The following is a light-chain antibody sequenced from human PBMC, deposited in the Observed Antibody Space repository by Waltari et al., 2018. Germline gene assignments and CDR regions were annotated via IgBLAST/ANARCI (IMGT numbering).Light chain of an antibody. V-gene: IGLV1-51*01. Sequence: SVLTQPPSVSPAPGQKVSIPCSGSSTNIGKNYVSWYQHLPGTAPKLIIYDNKERPSGIPDRFSGSKSGTSATLGITGLQTGDEADYYCATCDSSLSVGHVVFGGGTKLTVL. CDR1: STNIGKNY. J-gene: IGLJ2*01. CDR3: ATCDSSLSVGHVV. CDR2: DNK.